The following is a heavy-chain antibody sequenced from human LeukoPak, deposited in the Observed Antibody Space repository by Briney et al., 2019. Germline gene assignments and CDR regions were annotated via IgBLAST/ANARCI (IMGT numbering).Heavy chain of an antibody. Sequence: GESLQISCKGSGYSFTSYWIGWVRQMPGKGLEWMGIIYPGDSDTRYSPSFQGQVTISADKSISTAYLQWSSLKASDTAMYYCARTSTHHDFWSGHVNWFDPWGQGTLVTVSS. V-gene: IGHV5-51*01. CDR1: GYSFTSYW. J-gene: IGHJ5*02. D-gene: IGHD3-3*01. CDR3: ARTSTHHDFWSGHVNWFDP. CDR2: IYPGDSDT.